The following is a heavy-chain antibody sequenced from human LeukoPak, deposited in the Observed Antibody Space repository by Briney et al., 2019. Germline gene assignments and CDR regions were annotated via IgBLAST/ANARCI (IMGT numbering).Heavy chain of an antibody. CDR3: ARDRIVVVPAATRNYYYYYGMDV. D-gene: IGHD2-2*01. CDR1: GGSISSYY. J-gene: IGHJ6*02. V-gene: IGHV4-4*07. Sequence: SGTLSLTCTVSGGSISSYYWSWIRQPAGKGLEWIGRIYTSGSTNYNPSLKSRVTMSVDTSKNQFSLKLSSVTAADTAVYYCARDRIVVVPAATRNYYYYYGMDVWGQGTTVTVSS. CDR2: IYTSGST.